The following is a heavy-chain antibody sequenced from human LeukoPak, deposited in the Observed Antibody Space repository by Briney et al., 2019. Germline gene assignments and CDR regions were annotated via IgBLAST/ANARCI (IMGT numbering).Heavy chain of an antibody. J-gene: IGHJ4*02. Sequence: GESLKISCKGSGYSFTSYWIGWVRQMPGKGLEWMGIIYPGDSDTRYSPSFQGQVTISADKSISTAYLQWSSLKASDTAMYYCARLPWGLVATVAYLDYWGQGTLVTVSS. CDR1: GYSFTSYW. D-gene: IGHD5-12*01. CDR3: ARLPWGLVATVAYLDY. CDR2: IYPGDSDT. V-gene: IGHV5-51*01.